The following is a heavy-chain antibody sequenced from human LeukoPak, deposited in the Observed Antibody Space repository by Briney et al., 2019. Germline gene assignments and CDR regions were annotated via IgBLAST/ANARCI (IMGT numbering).Heavy chain of an antibody. Sequence: PGGSLRLSSGASGFTFSSYAMSWVRQTPGKGLEWVSAISGSGGSTSYADSVKGRFTISRDNSKNTLYLQMNNLRAEDTAVYYCAKVSGGSSLAAYFDYWGQGTLVTVSS. V-gene: IGHV3-23*01. CDR1: GFTFSSYA. CDR2: ISGSGGST. CDR3: AKVSGGSSLAAYFDY. D-gene: IGHD2-15*01. J-gene: IGHJ4*02.